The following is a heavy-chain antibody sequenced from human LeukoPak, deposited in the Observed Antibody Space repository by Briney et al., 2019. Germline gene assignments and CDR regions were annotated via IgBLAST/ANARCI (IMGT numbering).Heavy chain of an antibody. V-gene: IGHV3-48*04. CDR3: ARDRDRGWFDP. J-gene: IGHJ5*02. Sequence: GGSLRLSCAASGFTFSSYSMSWIRQAPGKGLEWVSYISSSGSTIYYADSVKGRFTISRDNAKNSLYLQMNSLRAEDTAVYYCARDRDRGWFDPWGQGTLVTVSS. CDR2: ISSSGSTI. CDR1: GFTFSSYS. D-gene: IGHD3-10*01.